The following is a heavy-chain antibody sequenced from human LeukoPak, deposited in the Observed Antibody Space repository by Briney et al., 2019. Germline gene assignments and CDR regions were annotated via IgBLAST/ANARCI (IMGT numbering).Heavy chain of an antibody. J-gene: IGHJ5*02. V-gene: IGHV3-23*01. Sequence: GGSLRLSCAASGFTFSSYGLSWVRQAPGKGLEWVSGITGSGDSTFYADSVKGRFTISRDNSKNTLYLQMNSLRADDTAVYYCGRAQSGSYLGNWFDPWGQGTLVTVSS. D-gene: IGHD1-26*01. CDR1: GFTFSSYG. CDR3: GRAQSGSYLGNWFDP. CDR2: ITGSGDST.